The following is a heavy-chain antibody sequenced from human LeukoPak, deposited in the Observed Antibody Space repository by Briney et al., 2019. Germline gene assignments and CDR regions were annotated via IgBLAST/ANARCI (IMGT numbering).Heavy chain of an antibody. D-gene: IGHD1-26*01. CDR3: ARGWGTTTGDY. Sequence: PGGSLRLSCAASGFTVSSNYMSWVRQAPGKGLEWVAVISYDGINKYYADSVKGRFPISRDNSKNTLYLQMNSLRPEDTALYYCARGWGTTTGDYWGQGTLVTVSS. CDR1: GFTVSSNY. J-gene: IGHJ4*02. V-gene: IGHV3-30*03. CDR2: ISYDGINK.